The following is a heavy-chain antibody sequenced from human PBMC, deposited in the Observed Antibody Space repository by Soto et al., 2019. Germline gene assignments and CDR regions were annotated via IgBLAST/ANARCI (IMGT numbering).Heavy chain of an antibody. V-gene: IGHV3-13*01. J-gene: IGHJ4*02. D-gene: IGHD4-4*01. CDR3: ARDLGDGYSFGYFDK. CDR1: GFTFSSYD. CDR2: IGTAGDT. Sequence: GVSLRLSCAACGFTFSSYDMHWVRQATGKGLEWVSAIGTAGDTYYPGSVKGRFTISRENAKNSLYLQMNSLRAEDTTVYYCARDLGDGYSFGYFDKWGQETLVTVSS.